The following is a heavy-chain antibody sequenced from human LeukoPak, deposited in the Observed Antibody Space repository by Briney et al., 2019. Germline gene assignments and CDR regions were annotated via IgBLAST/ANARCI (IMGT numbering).Heavy chain of an antibody. D-gene: IGHD3-22*01. CDR2: IYHSGST. V-gene: IGHV4-34*01. CDR1: GGSFSGYY. J-gene: IGHJ6*03. Sequence: PSETLSLTCAVYGGSFSGYYWSWVRQPPGKGLEWIGEIYHSGSTNYNPSLKSRVIISVDKSKNQFSLKLSSVTAADTAVYYCASLDSSGYANTFMDVWGKGTTVTVSS. CDR3: ASLDSSGYANTFMDV.